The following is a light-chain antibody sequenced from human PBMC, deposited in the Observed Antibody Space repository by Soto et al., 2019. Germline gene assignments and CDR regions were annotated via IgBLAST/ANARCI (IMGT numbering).Light chain of an antibody. V-gene: IGKV3-11*01. CDR1: QSVSSY. Sequence: EIVLTQSPATLSLSPGERATLSCRASQSVSSYLAWYQQKPGQAPRLLIYDASNRATGIPARFSGSGSGTDITLTISSLEPEDFAVYYCQQRSNWPPDTFGGGTKVEIK. CDR2: DAS. CDR3: QQRSNWPPDT. J-gene: IGKJ4*01.